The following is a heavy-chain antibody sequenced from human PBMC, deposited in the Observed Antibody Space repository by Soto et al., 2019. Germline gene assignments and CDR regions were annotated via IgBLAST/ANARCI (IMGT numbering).Heavy chain of an antibody. V-gene: IGHV4-61*01. J-gene: IGHJ4*02. CDR3: ARTVMPVGNLAAFDH. CDR2: SYHNGNT. D-gene: IGHD7-27*01. CDR1: GGSVSSVKYF. Sequence: SETLSLTCNVSGGSVSSVKYFWSWIRQPPGKGLEWIAYSYHNGNTNYNPSLKSRATISVDTSKNQCSLKLTSVTAADSAVYFCARTVMPVGNLAAFDHWGQGVLVTVSS.